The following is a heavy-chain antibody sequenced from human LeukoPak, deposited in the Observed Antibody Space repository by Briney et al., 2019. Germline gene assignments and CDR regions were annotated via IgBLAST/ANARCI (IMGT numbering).Heavy chain of an antibody. CDR2: ISYDGSNK. V-gene: IGHV3-30-3*01. Sequence: GGSLRLTCAASGFTFSSYAMHWVRQAPGKGLEWVAVISYDGSNKYYADSVKGRFTISRDNSKNTLYLQMNSLRAEDTAVYYCARGLHIVVVTAIHDSYYYYGMDVWGQGTTVTVSS. D-gene: IGHD2-21*02. J-gene: IGHJ6*02. CDR3: ARGLHIVVVTAIHDSYYYYGMDV. CDR1: GFTFSSYA.